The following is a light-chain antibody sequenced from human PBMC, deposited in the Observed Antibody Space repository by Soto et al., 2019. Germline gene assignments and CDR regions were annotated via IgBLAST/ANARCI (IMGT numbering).Light chain of an antibody. CDR3: SSYAASFLRV. CDR1: SSDIGTYKY. V-gene: IGLV2-14*01. CDR2: EVT. Sequence: LTQPASVSGSPGQSVTISVTGSSSDIGTYKYVSWYQHHPGKAPKLLIYEVTNRPSGVSDRFSGSKSGNTASLTISGLQADDEADYYCSSYAASFLRVFGSGTKVTVL. J-gene: IGLJ1*01.